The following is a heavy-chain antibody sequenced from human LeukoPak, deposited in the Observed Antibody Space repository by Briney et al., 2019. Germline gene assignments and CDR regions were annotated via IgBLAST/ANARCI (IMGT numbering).Heavy chain of an antibody. CDR3: ARHAPGIAVAGIYY. D-gene: IGHD6-19*01. J-gene: IGHJ4*02. CDR1: GGSISSSSYY. CDR2: IYYSGST. V-gene: IGHV4-39*01. Sequence: PSETLSLTCTVSGGSISSSSYYWGWIRQPPGKGLEWIGSIYYSGSTYYNPSLKSRATISVDTSKNQFSLKLSSVTAADTAVYYCARHAPGIAVAGIYYWGQGTLVTVSS.